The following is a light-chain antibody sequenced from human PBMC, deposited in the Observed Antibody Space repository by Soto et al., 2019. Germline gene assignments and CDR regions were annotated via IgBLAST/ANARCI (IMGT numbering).Light chain of an antibody. CDR3: LQHNSYPWT. CDR2: AAS. V-gene: IGKV1-17*01. CDR1: QGIRTD. J-gene: IGKJ1*01. Sequence: DIQMTQSPSSLSASVGDRVTITCRASQGIRTDLGWYQQRQGKATKRLIYAASSLQIAVPSRFSGSGSGTEFTLTISSLQLEDFATYYCLQHNSYPWTFGQGTKVEIK.